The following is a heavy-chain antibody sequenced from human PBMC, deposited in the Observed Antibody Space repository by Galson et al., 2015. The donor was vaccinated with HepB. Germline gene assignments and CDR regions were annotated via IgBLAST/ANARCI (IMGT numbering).Heavy chain of an antibody. CDR3: TTTYYDFWSGYYSNWYFDL. CDR2: IKSKTDGGTT. D-gene: IGHD3-3*01. J-gene: IGHJ2*01. CDR1: GFTFSNAW. V-gene: IGHV3-15*01. Sequence: SLRLSCAASGFTFSNAWMSWVRQAPGKGLEWVGRIKSKTDGGTTDYAAPVKGRFTISRDDSKNTLYLQMNSLKTEDTAVYYCTTTYYDFWSGYYSNWYFDLWGRGTLSLSPQ.